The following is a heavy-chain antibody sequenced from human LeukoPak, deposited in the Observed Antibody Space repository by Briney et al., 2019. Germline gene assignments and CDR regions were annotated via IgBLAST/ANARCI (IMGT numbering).Heavy chain of an antibody. J-gene: IGHJ4*02. Sequence: PSETLSLTCTVSGGSISSYYWSWIRQPPGKGLEWIWYIYYSGSTNYNPSLKSRVTISVDTSKNQFSLKLSSVTAADTAVYYCARDRRVWFGEYYFDYWGQGTLVTVSS. CDR3: ARDRRVWFGEYYFDY. D-gene: IGHD3-10*01. V-gene: IGHV4-59*01. CDR2: IYYSGST. CDR1: GGSISSYY.